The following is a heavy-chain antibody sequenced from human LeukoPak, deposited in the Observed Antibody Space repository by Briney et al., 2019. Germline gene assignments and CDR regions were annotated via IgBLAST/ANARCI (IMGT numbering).Heavy chain of an antibody. CDR3: AREGGPYRPLDY. CDR2: VNLQGST. J-gene: IGHJ4*02. CDR1: GGSISNTNW. V-gene: IGHV4-4*02. Sequence: SETLSLTCGVSGGSISNTNWWTWVRQPPGKGLEWFGEVNLQGSTNYNPSLKSRVAISVDMSENHISLKLTSVTAADTAVYYCAREGGPYRPLDYSGQGTLVTVAS.